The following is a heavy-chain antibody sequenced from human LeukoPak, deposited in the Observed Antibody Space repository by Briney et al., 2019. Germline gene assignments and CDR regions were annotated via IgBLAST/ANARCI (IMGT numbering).Heavy chain of an antibody. V-gene: IGHV4-34*01. D-gene: IGHD3-3*01. CDR2: INHSGST. J-gene: IGHJ4*02. Sequence: SETLSLTCAVYGGSFSGYYWSWIRQPPGKGLEWIGEINHSGSTNYNPSLKSRVTVSVDTSKNQFSLKLSSVTAADTAVYYCARSSLLYYDFWSGYYGEGYYFDYWGQGTLVTVSS. CDR3: ARSSLLYYDFWSGYYGEGYYFDY. CDR1: GGSFSGYY.